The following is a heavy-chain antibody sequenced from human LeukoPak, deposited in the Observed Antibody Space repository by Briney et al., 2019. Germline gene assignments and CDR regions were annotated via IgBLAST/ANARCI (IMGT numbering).Heavy chain of an antibody. CDR2: ISGSSGLT. V-gene: IGHV3-23*01. J-gene: IGHJ4*02. CDR1: GFTFSNYA. Sequence: GGSLRLACAASGFTFSNYAMSSVRQAPGRGLEWVSAISGSSGLTYYADSVKGRFTISRDNSKNTLFLQMNSLRAEDTAVYYCARRGESASYGDYRFDYWGQGTLVTVSS. D-gene: IGHD4-17*01. CDR3: ARRGESASYGDYRFDY.